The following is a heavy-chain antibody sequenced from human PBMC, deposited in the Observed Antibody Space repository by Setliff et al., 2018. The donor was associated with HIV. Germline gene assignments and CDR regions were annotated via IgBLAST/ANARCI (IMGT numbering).Heavy chain of an antibody. V-gene: IGHV4-39*01. D-gene: IGHD3-22*01. CDR1: GDSISSSSYY. CDR3: ASLPPLYDSSGYYFDY. CDR2: IYYSGST. Sequence: PSETLSLTCSVSGDSISSSSYYWGWIRQPPGKGLEWIGSIYYSGSTYYNPSLNSRVTISVDASKNQFSLKLSSVTAADTAVYYCASLPPLYDSSGYYFDYWGQGTLV. J-gene: IGHJ4*02.